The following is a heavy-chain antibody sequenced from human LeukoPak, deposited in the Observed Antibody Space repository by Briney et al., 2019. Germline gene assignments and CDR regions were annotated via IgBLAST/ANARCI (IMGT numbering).Heavy chain of an antibody. CDR3: ARASYGGYVDYRYYYYAMDV. CDR2: INSDGSST. V-gene: IGHV3-74*01. J-gene: IGHJ6*02. D-gene: IGHD5-12*01. CDR1: GFTFSSYW. Sequence: GGSLRLFCAASGFTFSSYWMHWVRQAPGKGLVWVSHINSDGSSTSYADSVKGRFTISRDNAKNTLDLEMNSLRAEDTAVYYCARASYGGYVDYRYYYYAMDVWGQGTTVTVSS.